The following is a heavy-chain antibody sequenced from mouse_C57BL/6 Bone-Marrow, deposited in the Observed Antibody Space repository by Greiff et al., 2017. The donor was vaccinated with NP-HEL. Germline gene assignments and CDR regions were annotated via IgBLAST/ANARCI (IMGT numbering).Heavy chain of an antibody. Sequence: EVKLVESGGGLVKPGGSLKLSCAASGFTFSSYTMSWVRQTPEKRLEWVATISGGGGNTYYPDSVKGRFTISRDNAKNTLYLQMSSLRSEDTALYYCARHHYYGSSYPWYFDVWGTGTTVTVSS. V-gene: IGHV5-9*01. CDR2: ISGGGGNT. J-gene: IGHJ1*03. CDR3: ARHHYYGSSYPWYFDV. D-gene: IGHD1-1*01. CDR1: GFTFSSYT.